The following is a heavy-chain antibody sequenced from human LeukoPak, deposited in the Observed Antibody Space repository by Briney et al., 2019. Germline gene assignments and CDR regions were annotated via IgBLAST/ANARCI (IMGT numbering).Heavy chain of an antibody. D-gene: IGHD1-26*01. Sequence: GASVKVSCKASGGTFSSYAISWVRQAPGQGLEWMGGIIPIFGTANYAQKFQGRVTMTTDTSTSTAYMELRSLRSDDTAVYYCATVGATHYWGQGTLVTVSS. CDR2: IIPIFGTA. V-gene: IGHV1-69*05. CDR3: ATVGATHY. CDR1: GGTFSSYA. J-gene: IGHJ4*02.